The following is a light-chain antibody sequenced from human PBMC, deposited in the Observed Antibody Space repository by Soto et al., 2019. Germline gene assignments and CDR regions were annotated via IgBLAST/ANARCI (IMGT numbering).Light chain of an antibody. Sequence: EIVLTQSPDTLSLSPGERATLSCRASQSVSSSYLAWYQQRTGQAPRLLIYGESSRATGIPARFSGSGSGTDFSLTISRLEPEDFAVYYCQKYGVSPRTFGQGTKVDIK. CDR3: QKYGVSPRT. CDR1: QSVSSSY. CDR2: GES. V-gene: IGKV3-20*01. J-gene: IGKJ1*01.